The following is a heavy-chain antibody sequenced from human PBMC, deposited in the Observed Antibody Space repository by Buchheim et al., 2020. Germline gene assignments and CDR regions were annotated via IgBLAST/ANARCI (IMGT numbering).Heavy chain of an antibody. V-gene: IGHV3-23*01. CDR1: GFTFSSYA. J-gene: IGHJ6*03. D-gene: IGHD3-22*01. Sequence: EVQLLESGGGLVQPGGSLRLSCAASGFTFSSYAMSWVRQAPGKGLEWVSAISGSGGSTYYADSVKGRFTISRDNSKKKLYLQMNSLRAEDTAVYYCAKSADDSSGYGYYYYYMDVWGKGTT. CDR2: ISGSGGST. CDR3: AKSADDSSGYGYYYYYMDV.